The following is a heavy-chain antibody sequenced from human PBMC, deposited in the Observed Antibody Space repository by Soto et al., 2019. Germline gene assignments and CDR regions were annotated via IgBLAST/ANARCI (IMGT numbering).Heavy chain of an antibody. CDR3: ASLKIYCRGETCYSGYHDY. V-gene: IGHV3-23*04. J-gene: IGHJ4*02. D-gene: IGHD2-15*01. CDR2: IRGSGDNT. Sequence: DEQLVESGGDLVQPGGSLRLSCAASGFVFRTNAMSWVRQRPGQGLEWVSAIRGSGDNTYYADSVKGRFSIFRDNCKNTLFLQMNSLRAEDTAMYYCASLKIYCRGETCYSGYHDYWGQGTLVTVSS. CDR1: GFVFRTNA.